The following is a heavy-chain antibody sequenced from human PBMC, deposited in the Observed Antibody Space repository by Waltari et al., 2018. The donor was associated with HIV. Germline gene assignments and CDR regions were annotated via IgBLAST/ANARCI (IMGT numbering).Heavy chain of an antibody. Sequence: VQLMESGGGLFRPGGSLKLSCVVSGFNFDTFSMNWVRQAPGKGLEWVSSISSGGGYIYYADSVKGRFTISRDNAKDSLFLQMDSLGVEDTAVYFCARSIPNTADSRYYGMDVWGQGTAVTVSS. CDR3: ARSIPNTADSRYYGMDV. V-gene: IGHV3-21*02. J-gene: IGHJ6*01. CDR2: ISSGGGYI. CDR1: GFNFDTFS. D-gene: IGHD3-22*01.